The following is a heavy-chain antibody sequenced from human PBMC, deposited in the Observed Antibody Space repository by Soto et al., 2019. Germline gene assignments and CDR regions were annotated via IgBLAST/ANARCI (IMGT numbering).Heavy chain of an antibody. J-gene: IGHJ6*02. CDR1: GYTFTGYY. Sequence: AASVKVSCKASGYTFTGYYMHWVRQAPGQGLEWMGWINPNSGGTNYAQKFQGRVTMTRDTSISTAYMELSRLRSDDTAVYYCARDGVLRFLERENYYYYGMDVWGQGTTVTVSS. V-gene: IGHV1-2*02. CDR3: ARDGVLRFLERENYYYYGMDV. CDR2: INPNSGGT. D-gene: IGHD3-3*01.